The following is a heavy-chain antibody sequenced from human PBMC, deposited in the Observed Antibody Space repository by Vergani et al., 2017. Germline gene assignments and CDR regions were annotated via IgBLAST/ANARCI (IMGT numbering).Heavy chain of an antibody. CDR2: ISAYNGNT. V-gene: IGHV1-18*01. CDR1: GYTFTSYG. CDR3: ARDEWSSTSCYLDWFDP. D-gene: IGHD2-2*01. J-gene: IGHJ5*02. Sequence: QVQLVQSGAEVKKPGASVKVSCKASGYTFTSYGISWVRQAPGQGLEWMGWISAYNGNTNYAQKLQGRVTMTTDTATSTAYMELRSLRSDDTAVYYCARDEWSSTSCYLDWFDPWGQGTLVTVSS.